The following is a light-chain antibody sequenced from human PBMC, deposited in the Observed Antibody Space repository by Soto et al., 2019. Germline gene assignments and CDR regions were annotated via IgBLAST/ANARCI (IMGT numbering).Light chain of an antibody. J-gene: IGLJ2*01. CDR1: SGHSSYA. CDR3: QTGGTDVV. CDR2: LNSDGSH. Sequence: QLVLTQSPSASASLGASVKLTCTLSSGHSSYAIAWHQQQPEKGPRYLMKLNSDGSHSKGDGIPDRFSGSSSGAERYLTISGLQSEDEADYYCQTGGTDVVFGGGTKLTVL. V-gene: IGLV4-69*01.